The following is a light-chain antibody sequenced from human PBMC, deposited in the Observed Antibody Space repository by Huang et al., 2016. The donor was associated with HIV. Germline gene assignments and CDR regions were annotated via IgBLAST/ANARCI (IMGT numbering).Light chain of an antibody. V-gene: IGKV4-1*01. Sequence: DIVMTQSPDSLAVSLGERATINCKSSQSVFYSSNNKNYLAWYQQKPGQPPKLLIYWACTRESGVPDRFSGSGSGTDFTLTISSLQAEDVAVYYCQQYYSTPITFAQGTRLEIK. CDR1: QSVFYSSNNKNY. J-gene: IGKJ5*01. CDR2: WAC. CDR3: QQYYSTPIT.